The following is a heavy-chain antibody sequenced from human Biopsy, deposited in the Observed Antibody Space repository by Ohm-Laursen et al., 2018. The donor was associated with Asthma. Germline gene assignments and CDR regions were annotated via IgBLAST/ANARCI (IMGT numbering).Heavy chain of an antibody. D-gene: IGHD2-2*01. CDR3: ARKAGSCISRTCYSLDF. CDR1: GGTFNTYV. Sequence: ASVKVSCKSLGGTFNTYVIGWVRQAPGQGLEWMGGVNSVFGTTTYPQKFQDRVTITADDSTSTVYMELSSLRSEDTAVYYCARKAGSCISRTCYSLDFWGQGALVTVSS. J-gene: IGHJ4*02. CDR2: VNSVFGTT. V-gene: IGHV1-69*13.